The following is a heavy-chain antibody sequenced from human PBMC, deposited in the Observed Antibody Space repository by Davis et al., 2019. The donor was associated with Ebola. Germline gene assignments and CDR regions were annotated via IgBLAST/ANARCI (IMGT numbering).Heavy chain of an antibody. Sequence: MPSETLSLTCSVSGGSIRSSNYYCSWVRQPPGKGLEWIGSIFYTGTTYFNPSLSSRVAVSVDTSKNHFSLKLRSVTAADTAIYYCAIQVVGTTRVFDFWGQGTLVTVSS. D-gene: IGHD2-15*01. V-gene: IGHV4-39*02. CDR3: AIQVVGTTRVFDF. CDR2: IFYTGTT. J-gene: IGHJ4*02. CDR1: GGSIRSSNYY.